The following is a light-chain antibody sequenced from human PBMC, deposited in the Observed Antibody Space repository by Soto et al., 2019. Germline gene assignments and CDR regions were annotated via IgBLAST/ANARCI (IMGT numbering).Light chain of an antibody. CDR3: LSYDTSLSSPYV. V-gene: IGLV1-40*01. CDR2: GNK. Sequence: QTVVTQPPSVSGAPRQRVTISCTGSSSNIGPTYDVHWYQQLPGTAPKLLIYGNKNRPSGVPDRFSGSKSGTSASLAITGLQAEDEADYYCLSYDTSLSSPYVFGTGTKLTVL. J-gene: IGLJ1*01. CDR1: SSNIGPTYD.